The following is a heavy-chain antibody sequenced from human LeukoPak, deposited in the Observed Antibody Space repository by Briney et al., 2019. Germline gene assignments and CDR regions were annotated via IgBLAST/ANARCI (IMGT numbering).Heavy chain of an antibody. J-gene: IGHJ5*02. CDR1: GFTFSSYA. Sequence: GGSLRLSCAASGFTFSSYAMHWVRQAPGKGLEWVAVISYDGSNKYYADSVKGRFTISRDNSKNTLYLRMNSLRAEDTAVYYCARDGASPGPLRPFDPWGQGTLVTVSS. CDR2: ISYDGSNK. V-gene: IGHV3-30-3*01. CDR3: ARDGASPGPLRPFDP. D-gene: IGHD4/OR15-4a*01.